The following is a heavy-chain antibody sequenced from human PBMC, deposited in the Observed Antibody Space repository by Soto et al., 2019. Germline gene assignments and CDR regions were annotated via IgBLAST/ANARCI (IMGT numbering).Heavy chain of an antibody. CDR3: ARRSEAHYYYGMDV. J-gene: IGHJ6*02. Sequence: GESLKSSWKGSGYSLTSYWIGGVRQMPGKGLEWMGIIYPGDSDTRYSPSFQGQVTISADKSISTAYLQWSSLKASDTAMYYCARRSEAHYYYGMDVWGQGTTVTVSS. CDR1: GYSLTSYW. V-gene: IGHV5-51*01. CDR2: IYPGDSDT. D-gene: IGHD2-15*01.